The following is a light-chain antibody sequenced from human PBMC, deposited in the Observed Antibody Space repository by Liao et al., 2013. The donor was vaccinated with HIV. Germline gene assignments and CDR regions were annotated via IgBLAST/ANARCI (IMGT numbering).Light chain of an antibody. J-gene: IGLJ2*01. CDR1: RLGDKF. V-gene: IGLV3-1*01. CDR3: QAWDNTFVA. Sequence: SFDLTQPPSMAVSAGQTASITCSGQRLGDKFTCWFQQRPGQSPVMIIYEDSKRPSGIPERFSASNSGDTATLTISGTQPLDEADYFCQAWDNTFVAFGGGTRLTVL. CDR2: EDS.